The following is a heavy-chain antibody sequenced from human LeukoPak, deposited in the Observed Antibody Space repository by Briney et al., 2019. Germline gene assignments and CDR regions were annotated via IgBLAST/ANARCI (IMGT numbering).Heavy chain of an antibody. CDR2: ISWNSGSI. CDR3: AKDRYSSGYYYHFDY. Sequence: GGSLRLSCAASGFTFDDYAMHWVRQAPGKGLEWVSGISWNSGSIGYADSVKGRFTISRDNAKNSLYLQMNSLRAEDTALYYCAKDRYSSGYYYHFDYWGQGTLVTVSS. J-gene: IGHJ4*02. D-gene: IGHD3-22*01. V-gene: IGHV3-9*01. CDR1: GFTFDDYA.